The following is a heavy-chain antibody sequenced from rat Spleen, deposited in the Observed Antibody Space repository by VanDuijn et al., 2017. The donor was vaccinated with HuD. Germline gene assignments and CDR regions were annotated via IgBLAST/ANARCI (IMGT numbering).Heavy chain of an antibody. CDR1: GFSLTSND. J-gene: IGHJ3*01. CDR3: TRGRSYWGSYYPGGFAY. D-gene: IGHD1-12*02. V-gene: IGHV2S12*01. Sequence: QVQLKESGPGLVQPSQTLSLTCTVSGFSLTSNDVNWVRQPPGKGLEWIASISSGGNTYFNSALKSRLSITRDTSKNQVFLKMNSLQTEDAAIYFCTRGRSYWGSYYPGGFAYWGQGTLVTVSS. CDR2: ISSGGNT.